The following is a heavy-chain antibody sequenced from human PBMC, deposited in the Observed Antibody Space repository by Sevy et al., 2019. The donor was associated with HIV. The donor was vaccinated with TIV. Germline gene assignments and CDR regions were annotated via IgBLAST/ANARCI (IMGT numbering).Heavy chain of an antibody. CDR2: LRYDGVIN. J-gene: IGHJ3*01. V-gene: IGHV3-30*02. CDR3: AKGLGMVQGALLSDDV. D-gene: IGHD3-10*01. CDR1: EFKFSRYG. Sequence: GGSLRLSWEASEFKFSRYGMHWVRQAPGKGLEGVAFLRYDGVINYFAESVKGGFIISRDNSKDTLYLQMNSLRGDDTSLYYCAKGLGMVQGALLSDDVWGQGTMVTVSS.